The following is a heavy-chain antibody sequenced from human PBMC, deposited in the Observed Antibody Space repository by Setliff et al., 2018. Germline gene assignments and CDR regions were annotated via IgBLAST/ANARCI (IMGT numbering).Heavy chain of an antibody. CDR1: GYTFTSYG. V-gene: IGHV1-18*01. CDR3: AREGVDTRSSTDYRYYKDV. Sequence: ASVKVSCKSSGYTFTSYGVSWVRQAPGQGLEWMGWIGIYNGDTNYAQKLQGRVTMTTDTSTSTAYMELSSLTSDDTAVYYCAREGVDTRSSTDYRYYKDVWGKGTTVTVSS. J-gene: IGHJ6*03. CDR2: IGIYNGDT. D-gene: IGHD5-18*01.